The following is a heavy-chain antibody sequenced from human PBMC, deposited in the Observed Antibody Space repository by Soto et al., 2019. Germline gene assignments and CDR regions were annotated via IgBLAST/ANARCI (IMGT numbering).Heavy chain of an antibody. CDR1: GGTFSNHA. D-gene: IGHD2-21*02. CDR3: ARGDATYCGGDCYRYFYYGMDV. CDR2: IIPMFPTA. J-gene: IGHJ6*02. V-gene: IGHV1-69*01. Sequence: KVSCQASGGTFSNHAISWVRQAPGQGLEWVGGIIPMFPTADYAQRFQGRVTITADDSTTTVYMELSGLRSEDTAMYYCARGDATYCGGDCYRYFYYGMDVWGQGTTVTVSS.